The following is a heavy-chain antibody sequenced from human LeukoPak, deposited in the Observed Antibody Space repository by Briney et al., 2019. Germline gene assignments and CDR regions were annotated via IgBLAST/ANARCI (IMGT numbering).Heavy chain of an antibody. CDR2: IKQDGSDK. Sequence: GGSLRLSCAASGFTFSSYWMTWVRQAPGKGLEWVANIKQDGSDKYYVDSVKGRFTISRDNAKNSLYLQMNSLRGEDTAVYYCARAEEQRWGYVDYWGQGTLVTVSS. CDR3: ARAEEQRWGYVDY. J-gene: IGHJ4*02. V-gene: IGHV3-7*04. CDR1: GFTFSSYW. D-gene: IGHD5-24*01.